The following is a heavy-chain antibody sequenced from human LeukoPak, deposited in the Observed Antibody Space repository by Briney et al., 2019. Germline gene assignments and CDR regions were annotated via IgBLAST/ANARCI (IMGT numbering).Heavy chain of an antibody. CDR2: INPSGGST. CDR3: ARQGTYSSAIGMGY. V-gene: IGHV1-46*02. J-gene: IGHJ4*02. Sequence: ASVKVSCKASGYTFNNHYMYWVRQAPGQGLEWMGVINPSGGSTSYAQKFQGRVTMARDTSTRTVYMEVNSLRSEDTAVYYCARQGTYSSAIGMGYWGQGTLVTVSS. D-gene: IGHD6-19*01. CDR1: GYTFNNHY.